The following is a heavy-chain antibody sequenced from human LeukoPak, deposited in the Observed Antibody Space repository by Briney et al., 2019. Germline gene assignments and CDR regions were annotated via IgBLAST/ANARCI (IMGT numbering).Heavy chain of an antibody. CDR2: ISYDGSNK. J-gene: IGHJ4*02. V-gene: IGHV3-30-3*01. Sequence: GRSLRLSCAASGFTFSSYAMHWVRQAPGKGLEWVAVISYDGSNKYYADSVKGRFTISRDNSKNTLYLQMNSLRAEDTAVYYCARDQLERYSYGYVGQTGVVDYWGQGTLVTVSS. CDR1: GFTFSSYA. D-gene: IGHD5-18*01. CDR3: ARDQLERYSYGYVGQTGVVDY.